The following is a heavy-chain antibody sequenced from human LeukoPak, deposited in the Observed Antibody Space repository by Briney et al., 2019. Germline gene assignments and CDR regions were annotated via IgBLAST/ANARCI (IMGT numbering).Heavy chain of an antibody. CDR1: GGSISSSSYY. Sequence: SETLSLTCTVSGGSISSSSYYWGWIRQPPGKGLEWIGSIYYSGSTYYNPSLKSRVTISVDTSKNQFSLKLSSVTAADTAVYYCARHYGSGSYYAPFYYYYYYMDVWGKGTTVTVSS. CDR3: ARHYGSGSYYAPFYYYYYYMDV. V-gene: IGHV4-39*07. CDR2: IYYSGST. D-gene: IGHD3-10*01. J-gene: IGHJ6*03.